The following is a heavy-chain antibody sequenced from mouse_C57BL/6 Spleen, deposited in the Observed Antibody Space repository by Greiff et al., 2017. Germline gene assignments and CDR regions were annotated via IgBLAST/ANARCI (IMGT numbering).Heavy chain of an antibody. D-gene: IGHD2-14*01. V-gene: IGHV1-64*01. CDR2: IHPNSGST. Sequence: VQLQQPGAELVKPGASVKLSCKASGYTFTSYWMHWVKQTPGQGLEWIGMIHPNSGSTNYNAKLKSKVILTVDKSYSTAYMQLSSLTSEDSAVYYCARSGSNHGYDFDYWGQGTTLTVSS. CDR3: ARSGSNHGYDFDY. J-gene: IGHJ2*01. CDR1: GYTFTSYW.